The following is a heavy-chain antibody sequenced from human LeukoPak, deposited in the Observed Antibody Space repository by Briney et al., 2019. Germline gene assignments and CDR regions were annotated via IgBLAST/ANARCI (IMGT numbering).Heavy chain of an antibody. CDR1: GFTVSSNY. D-gene: IGHD2-15*01. Sequence: PGGSLRLSCAAPGFTVSSNYMSWVRQAPGKGLEWVSIIYNGGRAYYADSVKGRFTISRDNSKNTLYLQMNSLRAEDTAVYYCARDPQRSGGSCYSVGFDIWGQGTMVTVSS. V-gene: IGHV3-66*01. CDR2: IYNGGRA. CDR3: ARDPQRSGGSCYSVGFDI. J-gene: IGHJ3*02.